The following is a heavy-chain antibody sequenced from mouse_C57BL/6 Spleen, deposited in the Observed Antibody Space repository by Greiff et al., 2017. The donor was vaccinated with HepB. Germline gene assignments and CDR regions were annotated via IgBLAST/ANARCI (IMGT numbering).Heavy chain of an antibody. CDR1: GFTFSSYA. CDR2: ISSGGDYI. CDR3: TRDGITTYWYFGV. D-gene: IGHD1-1*01. V-gene: IGHV5-9-1*02. J-gene: IGHJ1*03. Sequence: EVKLLESGEGLVKPGGSLKLSCAASGFTFSSYAMSWVRQTPEKRLEWVAYISSGGDYIYYADTVKGRFTISRDNARNTLYLQMSSLKSEDTAMYCCTRDGITTYWYFGVWGTGTTVTVSS.